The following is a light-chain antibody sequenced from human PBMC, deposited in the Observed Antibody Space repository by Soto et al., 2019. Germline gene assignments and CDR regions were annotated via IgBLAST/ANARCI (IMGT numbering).Light chain of an antibody. CDR2: GAS. CDR3: HQYGISPPVT. CDR1: QSVSSSY. J-gene: IGKJ5*01. Sequence: EIVLTQSPGTLSLSPGERATLSCRASQSVSSSYLAWYQQKPGQAPRLLIYGASSRATGIPDRFSGRGSGAYFTLTISRLEPEDFAVYYCHQYGISPPVTFGQGTRLEIK. V-gene: IGKV3-20*01.